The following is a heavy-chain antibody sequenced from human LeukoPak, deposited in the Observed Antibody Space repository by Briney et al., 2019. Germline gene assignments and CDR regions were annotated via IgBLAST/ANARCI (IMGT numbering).Heavy chain of an antibody. V-gene: IGHV4-34*01. D-gene: IGHD6-19*01. CDR1: GGSFSGYY. CDR3: ARVVIFSSGWNLGGWFDP. J-gene: IGHJ5*02. CDR2: IYHSGST. Sequence: SETLSLTCAVYGGSFSGYYWSWVRQPPGKGLEWIGEIYHSGSTNYNPSLKSRVTISVDKSKNQFSLKLSSVTAADTAVYYCARVVIFSSGWNLGGWFDPWGQGTLVTVSS.